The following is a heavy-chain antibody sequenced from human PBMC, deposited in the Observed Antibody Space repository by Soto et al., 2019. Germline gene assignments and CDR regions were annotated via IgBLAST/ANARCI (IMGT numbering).Heavy chain of an antibody. Sequence: GGSLRLSCAASGFTFSGSAMHWVRQASGKGLEWVGRIRSKGNNFATEYAASVKGRFTISRDDSKSTAYLQMNSLKNEDTAGYYCSSIAAGSNNWGQGTQVTVSS. J-gene: IGHJ4*02. V-gene: IGHV3-73*01. CDR3: SSIAAGSNN. CDR2: IRSKGNNFAT. CDR1: GFTFSGSA. D-gene: IGHD6-13*01.